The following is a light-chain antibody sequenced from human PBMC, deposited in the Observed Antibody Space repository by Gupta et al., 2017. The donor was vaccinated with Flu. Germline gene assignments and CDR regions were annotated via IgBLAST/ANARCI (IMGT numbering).Light chain of an antibody. CDR3: SSYTNANTVVV. V-gene: IGLV2-14*01. J-gene: IGLJ2*01. CDR2: EVS. Sequence: QSALTQPASVSGSPGESIAISCTGTSSDLGGYDYVSWYQQHPGNAPKLMLFEVSRRPAGIADRFSGSMYGTTAAMTISGLLAEDEAFYYCSSYTNANTVVVFGGGTKLTVL. CDR1: SSDLGGYDY.